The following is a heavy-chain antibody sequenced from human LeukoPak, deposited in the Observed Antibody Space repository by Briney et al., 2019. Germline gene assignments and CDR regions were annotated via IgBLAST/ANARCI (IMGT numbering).Heavy chain of an antibody. J-gene: IGHJ3*02. CDR3: ARDNRLWFGELRGNDAFDI. CDR2: IYYSGST. Sequence: SETLSLTCNVSGGSISSYYWSWIRQPPGKGLEWIGYIYYSGSTNYNPSLKSRVTISVDTSKNQFSLKLSSVTAADTAVYYCARDNRLWFGELRGNDAFDIWGQGTMVTVSS. V-gene: IGHV4-59*01. CDR1: GGSISSYY. D-gene: IGHD3-10*01.